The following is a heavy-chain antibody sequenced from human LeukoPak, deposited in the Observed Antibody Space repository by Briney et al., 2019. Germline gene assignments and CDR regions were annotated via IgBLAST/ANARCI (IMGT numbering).Heavy chain of an antibody. D-gene: IGHD3-9*01. CDR2: IYYSGST. V-gene: IGHV4-39*07. CDR3: ARVGPFDWFLY. CDR1: GGSISSSSYY. J-gene: IGHJ4*02. Sequence: PSETLSLTCTVSGGSISSSSYYWGWIRQPPGKGLEWIGSIYYSGSTYYNPSLKSRVTISVDTSKNQFSLKLSSVTAADTAVYYCARVGPFDWFLYWGQGTLVTVSS.